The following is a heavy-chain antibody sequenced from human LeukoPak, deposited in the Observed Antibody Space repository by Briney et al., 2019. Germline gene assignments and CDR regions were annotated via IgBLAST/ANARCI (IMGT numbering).Heavy chain of an antibody. CDR2: IVPILGIA. J-gene: IGHJ1*01. D-gene: IGHD3-22*01. CDR1: GGTFSSYT. V-gene: IGHV1-69*02. Sequence: SVKVSCKASGGTFSSYTISWVRQAPGQGLEWMGRIVPILGIANYAQKFQGRVTITADKSTSTAYMELSSLRSEDTAVYYCARSYDSSGYISFQHWGQGTLVTVSS. CDR3: ARSYDSSGYISFQH.